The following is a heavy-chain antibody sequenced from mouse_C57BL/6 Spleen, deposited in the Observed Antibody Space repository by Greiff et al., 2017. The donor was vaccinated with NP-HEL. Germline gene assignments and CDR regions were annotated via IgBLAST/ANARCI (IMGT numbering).Heavy chain of an antibody. D-gene: IGHD1-1*01. CDR1: GYAFSSSW. J-gene: IGHJ2*01. Sequence: VKLMESGPELVKPGASVKISCKASGYAFSSSWMNWVKQRPGKGLEWIGRIYPGDGDTNYTGKFMGKATLTADKSSSTADMQLSSLTSEDSAVYFCARDYGSSLYFDYWGQGTTLTVSA. CDR2: IYPGDGDT. V-gene: IGHV1-82*01. CDR3: ARDYGSSLYFDY.